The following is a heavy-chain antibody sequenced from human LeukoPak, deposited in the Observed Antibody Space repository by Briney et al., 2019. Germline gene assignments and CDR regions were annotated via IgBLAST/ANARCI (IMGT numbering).Heavy chain of an antibody. J-gene: IGHJ4*02. CDR1: GFTFSSYA. CDR3: AKDPGDFWSGYPAYYFDY. D-gene: IGHD3-3*01. Sequence: GGSLRLSCAASGFTFSSYAMSWVRQAPGKGLEWVSAISGSGGSTYYADSVKGRFTISRDNSKNTLYLQMNSLRAEDTAVYYCAKDPGDFWSGYPAYYFDYWGQGTLVTVSS. CDR2: ISGSGGST. V-gene: IGHV3-23*01.